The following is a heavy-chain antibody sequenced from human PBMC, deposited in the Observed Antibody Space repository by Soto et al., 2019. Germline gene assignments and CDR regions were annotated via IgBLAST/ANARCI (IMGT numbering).Heavy chain of an antibody. CDR1: GGTFSSYT. CDR2: IIPILGIA. Sequence: ASVKVSCKASGGTFSSYTISWVRQAPGQGLEWMGRIIPILGIANYAQKFQGRVTITADKSTSTAYMELSSLRSEDTAVYYCARDRGLENYYYYMDVWGKGTTVTVSS. CDR3: ARDRGLENYYYYMDV. V-gene: IGHV1-69*04. J-gene: IGHJ6*03.